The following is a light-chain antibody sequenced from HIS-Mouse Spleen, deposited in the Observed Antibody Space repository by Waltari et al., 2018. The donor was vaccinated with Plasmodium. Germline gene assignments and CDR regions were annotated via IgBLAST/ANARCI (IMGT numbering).Light chain of an antibody. J-gene: IGKJ3*01. CDR2: GAS. V-gene: IGKV3-15*01. Sequence: EIVMTQSPATLSVSPGERATLSCRAIQSVSSNLAWYQQEPGQAPRLLIYGASTRATGIPARFSGSGSGTEFTLTISRLQSEDFAVYYLQKYQNWSFTLHPGTKVYIK. CDR3: QKYQNWSFT. CDR1: QSVSSN.